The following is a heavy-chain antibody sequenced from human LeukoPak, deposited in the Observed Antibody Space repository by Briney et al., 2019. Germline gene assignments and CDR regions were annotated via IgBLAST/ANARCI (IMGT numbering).Heavy chain of an antibody. CDR2: YYYGGST. CDR1: GASISNYY. Sequence: PSETLSLTCTVSGASISNYYWTWIRQPPGKGLEWIGYYYYGGSTEYNPSLTSRVTISVDTFKNQFFLKLSSVTAADTAVYYCASRYGSGSYGFDFWGQGTLVTVSS. J-gene: IGHJ4*02. V-gene: IGHV4-59*01. D-gene: IGHD3-10*01. CDR3: ASRYGSGSYGFDF.